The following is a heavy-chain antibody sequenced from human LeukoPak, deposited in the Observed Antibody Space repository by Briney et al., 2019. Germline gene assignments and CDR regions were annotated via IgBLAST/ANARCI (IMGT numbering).Heavy chain of an antibody. CDR3: ARTEVRYSSSPGGY. CDR2: INPNSGGT. J-gene: IGHJ4*02. CDR1: GYTFTGYY. D-gene: IGHD6-6*01. Sequence: ASVKVSCKASGYTFTGYYMHWVRQAPGQGLEWMGWINPNSGGTNYAQKFQGRVTMTRDTSISTAYMELSRLRSDDTAVYYCARTEVRYSSSPGGYWGQGTLVTVSS. V-gene: IGHV1-2*02.